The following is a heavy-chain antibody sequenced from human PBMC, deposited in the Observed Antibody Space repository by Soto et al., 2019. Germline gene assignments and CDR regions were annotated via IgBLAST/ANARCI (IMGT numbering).Heavy chain of an antibody. D-gene: IGHD3-16*01. CDR1: GFTFSSYW. Sequence: GGSLRLSCAASGFTFSSYWMSWVRQAPGKGLEWVANIKQDGSEKYYVDSVKGRFTISRDNAKNSLYLQMNSLRAEDTAVYYCARAKGGEYPALCDYWGQGTLVTVSS. J-gene: IGHJ4*02. CDR3: ARAKGGEYPALCDY. V-gene: IGHV3-7*01. CDR2: IKQDGSEK.